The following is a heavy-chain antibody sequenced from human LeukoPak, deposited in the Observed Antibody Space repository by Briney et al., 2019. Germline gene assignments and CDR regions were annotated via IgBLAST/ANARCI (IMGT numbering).Heavy chain of an antibody. D-gene: IGHD4-17*01. CDR1: GGSISSGDYY. J-gene: IGHJ6*02. V-gene: IGHV4-30-4*01. CDR2: IYYSGST. CDR3: ARGNGDYYGMDV. Sequence: SETLSLTCTVSGGSISSGDYYWSWIRRPPGKGLEWIGYIYYSGSTYYNPSLKSRVTISVDTSKNQFSLKLSSVTAADTAVYYCARGNGDYYGMDVWGQGTTVTVSS.